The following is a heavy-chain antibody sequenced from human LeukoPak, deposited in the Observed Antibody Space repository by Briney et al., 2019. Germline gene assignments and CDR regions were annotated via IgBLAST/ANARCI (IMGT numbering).Heavy chain of an antibody. CDR1: GFTFSSYA. CDR3: ASRAGTFDY. CDR2: ISYDGSNK. Sequence: GGSLRLSCAASGFTFSSYAMHWVRQAPGKELEWVAVISYDGSNKYYADSVKGRFTISRDNSKNTLYLQMNSLRAEDTAVYYCASRAGTFDYWGQGTLVTVSS. V-gene: IGHV3-30-3*01. J-gene: IGHJ4*02. D-gene: IGHD6-13*01.